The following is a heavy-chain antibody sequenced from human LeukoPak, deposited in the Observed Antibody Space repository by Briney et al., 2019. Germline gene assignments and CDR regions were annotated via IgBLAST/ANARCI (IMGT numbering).Heavy chain of an antibody. V-gene: IGHV4-59*08. CDR1: GGSISSDY. J-gene: IGHJ6*02. Sequence: PSETLSLTCTVPGGSISSDYGSWIRQPPGEGLWWIGYIYYSGTTNYNPALKSRVTISVDTFKNQFSLKVRSVTAADTAVYYCARHTRGLGATINFYGMDVWGQGTTVTVSS. CDR2: IYYSGTT. CDR3: ARHTRGLGATINFYGMDV. D-gene: IGHD1-26*01.